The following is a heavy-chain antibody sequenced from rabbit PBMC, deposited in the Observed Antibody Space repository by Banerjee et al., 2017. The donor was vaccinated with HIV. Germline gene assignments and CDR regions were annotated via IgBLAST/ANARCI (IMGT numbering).Heavy chain of an antibody. CDR2: IYVGSGGGT. CDR3: ARAGEGGDGYLNL. V-gene: IGHV1S45*01. CDR1: GVSFSDKDV. D-gene: IGHD5-1*01. Sequence: QEQLVESGGGLVKPEGSLTLTCKASGVSFSDKDVMCWVRQAPGKGLEWIACIYVGSGGGTKYASWAKGRFTISKTSSTTVTLQMTSLTVADTATYFCARAGEGGDGYLNLWGPGTLVTVS. J-gene: IGHJ4*01.